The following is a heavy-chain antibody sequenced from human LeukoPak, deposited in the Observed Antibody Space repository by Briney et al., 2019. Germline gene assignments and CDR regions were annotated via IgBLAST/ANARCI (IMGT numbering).Heavy chain of an antibody. J-gene: IGHJ6*03. CDR2: INHSGST. D-gene: IGHD4/OR15-4a*01. CDR3: ARGVRRPPSRYYYYYMDV. Sequence: PSETLSLTCAVYGGSFSGYYWSWIRQPPGKGLEWIGEINHSGSTNYNPSLKSRVTISVDTSKNQFSLKLSSVAAADTAVYYCARGVRRPPSRYYYYYMDVWGKGTTVTVSS. CDR1: GGSFSGYY. V-gene: IGHV4-34*01.